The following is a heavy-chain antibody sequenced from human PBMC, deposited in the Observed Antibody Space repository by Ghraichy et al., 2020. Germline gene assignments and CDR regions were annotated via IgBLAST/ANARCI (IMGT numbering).Heavy chain of an antibody. Sequence: CAASGFSVSNSYMSWVRQAPGKGLEWVSVMYSDGNTYYADSVKGRFTVSRDNSKNTFYLQMNSLTAEDAAVYYCASQVRGRPGYWGQGTLVTVSS. CDR1: GFSVSNSY. V-gene: IGHV3-53*01. CDR3: ASQVRGRPGY. D-gene: IGHD6-6*01. CDR2: MYSDGNT. J-gene: IGHJ4*02.